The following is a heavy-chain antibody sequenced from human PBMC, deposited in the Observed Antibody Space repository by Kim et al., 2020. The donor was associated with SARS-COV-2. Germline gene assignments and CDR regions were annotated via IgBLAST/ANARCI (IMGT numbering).Heavy chain of an antibody. Sequence: SETLSLTCTVSGGSISSYYWSWIRQPPGKGLEWIGYIYYSGSTNYNPSLKSRVTISVDTSKNQFSLRLSSVTAADTAVYYCARGGAGAFDIWGQGTMVTVSS. J-gene: IGHJ3*02. CDR3: ARGGAGAFDI. CDR2: IYYSGST. CDR1: GGSISSYY. V-gene: IGHV4-59*13. D-gene: IGHD1-26*01.